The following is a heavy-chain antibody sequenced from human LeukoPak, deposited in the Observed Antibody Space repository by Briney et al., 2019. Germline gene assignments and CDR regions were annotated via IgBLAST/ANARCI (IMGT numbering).Heavy chain of an antibody. V-gene: IGHV4-4*07. Sequence: SETLSLTCAVYGGSFSNYYWTWIRQPAGKGLEWIGRISGSGTITYNPALQSRLTISIDTSKNQFSLKLMSVTAADAAVYYCARDSGTTGEVKFDPWGQGTLVTVSS. J-gene: IGHJ5*02. D-gene: IGHD3-10*01. CDR2: ISGSGTI. CDR3: ARDSGTTGEVKFDP. CDR1: GGSFSNYY.